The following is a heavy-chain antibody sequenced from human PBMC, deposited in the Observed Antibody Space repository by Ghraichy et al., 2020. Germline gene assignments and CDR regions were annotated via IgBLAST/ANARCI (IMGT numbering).Heavy chain of an antibody. CDR2: ISSSSSTI. CDR3: ARDNDFWSGYKGGFDP. V-gene: IGHV3-48*01. D-gene: IGHD3-3*01. CDR1: GFTFSSYS. J-gene: IGHJ5*02. Sequence: GGSLRLSCAASGFTFSSYSMNWVRQAPGKGLEWVSYISSSSSTIYYADSVKGRFTISIDNAKNSLYLQMNSLRAEDTAVYYCARDNDFWSGYKGGFDPWGQGTLVTVSS.